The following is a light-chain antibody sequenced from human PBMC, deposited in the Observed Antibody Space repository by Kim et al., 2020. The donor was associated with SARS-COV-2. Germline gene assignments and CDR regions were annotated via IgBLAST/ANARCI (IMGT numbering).Light chain of an antibody. V-gene: IGKV3-20*01. CDR3: QHYTSSPPLIT. CDR2: AAS. J-gene: IGKJ5*01. Sequence: EIVLTQSPGTLSLSPGERATLSCRASQIVSSSYLAWYQQKVGQAPRLLIYAASSRATGIPDRFSGSGSGTDFTLTISRLEPEDFAVYYCQHYTSSPPLITYGEGTRLVIK. CDR1: QIVSSSY.